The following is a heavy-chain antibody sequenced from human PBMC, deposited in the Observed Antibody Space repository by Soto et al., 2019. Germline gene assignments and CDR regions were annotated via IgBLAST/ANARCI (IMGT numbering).Heavy chain of an antibody. D-gene: IGHD3-10*01. CDR2: ISYEGSNK. V-gene: IGHV3-30*18. Sequence: QVQLVESGGGVVQPGRSLRLSCAASGFTFSSYGMHWVRQAPGKGMEWVAVISYEGSNKYYADSVKGRFTISRDNSKNTPYLPIHSLRAEETAVLYCAKGIWFGEIPFDAFDIFGPGTRVTVSS. J-gene: IGHJ3*02. CDR1: GFTFSSYG. CDR3: AKGIWFGEIPFDAFDI.